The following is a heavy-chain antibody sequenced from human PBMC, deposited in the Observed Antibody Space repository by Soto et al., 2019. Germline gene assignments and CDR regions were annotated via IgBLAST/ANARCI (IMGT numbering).Heavy chain of an antibody. J-gene: IGHJ6*02. D-gene: IGHD3-22*01. CDR1: GGTFSSYA. V-gene: IGHV1-69*06. CDR3: ASSYYYDSSADYYYGMDV. Sequence: QVQPVQSGAEVKKPGSSVKVSCKASGGTFSSYAISWVRQAPGQGLEWMGGIIPIFGTANYAQKFQGRVTITADKSTSTAYMELSSLRSEDTAVYYCASSYYYDSSADYYYGMDVWGQGTTVTVSS. CDR2: IIPIFGTA.